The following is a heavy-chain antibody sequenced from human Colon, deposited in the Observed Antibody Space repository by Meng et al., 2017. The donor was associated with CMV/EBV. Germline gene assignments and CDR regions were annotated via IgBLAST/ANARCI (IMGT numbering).Heavy chain of an antibody. V-gene: IGHV3-15*01. CDR3: NTNVLHRFCGLHTNCLGDH. D-gene: IGHD2-8*01. J-gene: IGHJ4*02. CDR2: IKTKGEGGTT. CDR1: GLTLTAAW. Sequence: GESLKISCAASGLTLTAAWLHWVRLTPQKGLEWVGRIKTKGEGGTTDYAEYVKGRFTISIDESKHTLFLQMNSLKIEDTDLYYCNTNVLHRFCGLHTNCLGDHWGQGTRVTVSS.